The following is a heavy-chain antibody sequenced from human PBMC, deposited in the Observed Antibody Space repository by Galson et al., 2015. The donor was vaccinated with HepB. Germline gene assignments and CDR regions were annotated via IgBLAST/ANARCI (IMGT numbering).Heavy chain of an antibody. J-gene: IGHJ4*02. CDR3: GKEFESNGLYYDYLDY. D-gene: IGHD3-22*01. CDR2: ISGSGVTT. V-gene: IGHV3-23*01. CDR1: GFSFSSYA. Sequence: SLRLSCAASGFSFSSYAMNWVRQAPGKGLEWVSLISGSGVTTYYAASVKGRFTISRDNSKNPLYLQMTSLRAEDTALYFWGKEFESNGLYYDYLDYWGQGTLVAVSS.